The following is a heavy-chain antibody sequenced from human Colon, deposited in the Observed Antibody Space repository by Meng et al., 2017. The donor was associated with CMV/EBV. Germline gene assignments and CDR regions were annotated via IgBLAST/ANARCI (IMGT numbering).Heavy chain of an antibody. CDR1: GFAFGGYW. Sequence: SCAASGFAFGGYWMHWVRQAPGKGLVWVSRINFDGSRTNYADSVKGRFIISRDNAKNTLYLQMNSLRAEDTAVYYCARYFGDSYSYYFDYWGQGTLVTVSS. V-gene: IGHV3-74*01. CDR3: ARYFGDSYSYYFDY. D-gene: IGHD5-18*01. J-gene: IGHJ4*02. CDR2: INFDGSRT.